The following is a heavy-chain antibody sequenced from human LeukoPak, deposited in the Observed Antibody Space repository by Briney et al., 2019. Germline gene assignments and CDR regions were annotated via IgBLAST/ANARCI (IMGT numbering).Heavy chain of an antibody. V-gene: IGHV4-30-2*01. CDR3: ARESRGMYDFWSGYQDPSDPFDI. D-gene: IGHD3-3*01. CDR1: GGSISSDGYS. Sequence: SETLSLTCAVSGGSISSDGYSWSWIRQPPGKGLEWIGYIYHSGSTYYNPSLKSRVTISVDRSKNQFSLKLSSVTAADTAVYYCARESRGMYDFWSGYQDPSDPFDIWGQGTMVTVSS. J-gene: IGHJ3*02. CDR2: IYHSGST.